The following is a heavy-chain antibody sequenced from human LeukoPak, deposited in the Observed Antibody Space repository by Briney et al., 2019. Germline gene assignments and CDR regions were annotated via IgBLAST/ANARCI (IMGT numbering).Heavy chain of an antibody. J-gene: IGHJ4*02. CDR1: GFTFSSYA. D-gene: IGHD3-22*01. CDR3: AKDGEIYDSSGLFDY. Sequence: PGGSLRLACAASGFTFSSYAMSWVRQAPGKGLEWVSAISGSGGSTYYADSVKGRFTTSRDNSKNTPYLQMNSLRAEDTAVYYCAKDGEIYDSSGLFDYWGQGTLVTVSS. V-gene: IGHV3-23*01. CDR2: ISGSGGST.